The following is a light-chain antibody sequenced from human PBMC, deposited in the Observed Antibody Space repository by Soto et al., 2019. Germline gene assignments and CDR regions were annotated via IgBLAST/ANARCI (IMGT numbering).Light chain of an antibody. CDR2: KAS. Sequence: DIQMTQSPSTLSASVGDRVIITCRASQSVSGWLAWYQQRPGKAPNLLIYKASTLKTGVPLRFSVSGSGTEFKLTITTLQPDDFANYYCQQYDSYPLTFGGGTKVEIK. V-gene: IGKV1-5*03. CDR1: QSVSGW. CDR3: QQYDSYPLT. J-gene: IGKJ4*01.